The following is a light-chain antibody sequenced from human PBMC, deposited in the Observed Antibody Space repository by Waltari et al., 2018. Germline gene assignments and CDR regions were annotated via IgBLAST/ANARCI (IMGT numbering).Light chain of an antibody. CDR2: GNS. CDR1: SSTIGTAYD. V-gene: IGLV1-40*01. CDR3: QSYDSSLSGYV. J-gene: IGLJ1*01. Sequence: SVLTQPPSVSGAPGQRVTISCTGSSSTIGTAYDVHWYQHLPGTAPKPLIYGNSHRPSGVPDRFSGSKSGTSASLAITGLQAEDEADYYCQSYDSSLSGYVFGTGTKVTVL.